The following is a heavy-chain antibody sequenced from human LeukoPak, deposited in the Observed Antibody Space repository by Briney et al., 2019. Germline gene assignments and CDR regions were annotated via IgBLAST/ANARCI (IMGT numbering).Heavy chain of an antibody. V-gene: IGHV4-34*01. CDR3: AKNGQSGFSFDP. Sequence: NPSETLSLTCAVYGGSLNGYYWSWIRQPPGKGLEWTGEGGNSGGTKFNPSLKSRVTISADTSKNQFSPKLSSVTAADTAVYYCAKNGQSGFSFDPWGQGTLVTVSS. J-gene: IGHJ5*02. CDR1: GGSLNGYY. D-gene: IGHD1-26*01. CDR2: GGNSGGT.